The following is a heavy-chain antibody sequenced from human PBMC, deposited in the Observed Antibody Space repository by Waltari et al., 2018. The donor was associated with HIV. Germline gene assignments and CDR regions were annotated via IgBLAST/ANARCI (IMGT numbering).Heavy chain of an antibody. CDR1: GYTFTSYA. V-gene: IGHV1-3*01. J-gene: IGHJ5*02. CDR3: ARVPHSSGSNWFDP. CDR2: INAGNGNP. Sequence: QVQLVQSGAEVKKPGASVKVSCKASGYTFTSYAMHWVRQAPGQRLEWMGWINAGNGNPKYSQKCQGRVTITRDTSASTAYMELSSLRSEDTAVYYCARVPHSSGSNWFDPWGQGTLVTVSS. D-gene: IGHD6-19*01.